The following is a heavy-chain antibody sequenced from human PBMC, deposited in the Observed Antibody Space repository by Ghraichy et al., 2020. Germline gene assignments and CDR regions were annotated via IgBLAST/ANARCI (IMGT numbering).Heavy chain of an antibody. CDR1: GGSLSSYY. V-gene: IGHV4-4*09. CDR2: IYTSGST. Sequence: SETLSLTCTVSGGSLSSYYVSWIRHPPGKVLEWIGYIYTSGSTNYNPSLKSRVTISVDTSKNQFSLKLSSVTAADTAVYYCARHSLTYYDYVWGSYPIGLDYWG. CDR3: ARHSLTYYDYVWGSYPIGLDY. D-gene: IGHD3-16*02. J-gene: IGHJ4*01.